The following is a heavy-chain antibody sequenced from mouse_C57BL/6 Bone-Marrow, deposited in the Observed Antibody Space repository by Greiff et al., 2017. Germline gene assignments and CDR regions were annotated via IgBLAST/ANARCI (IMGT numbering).Heavy chain of an antibody. J-gene: IGHJ3*01. CDR1: GYTFTSYW. CDR2: IHPNSGST. V-gene: IGHV1-64*01. CDR3: ARGLRLPPWFAY. D-gene: IGHD3-2*02. Sequence: QVQLQQPGAELVKPGASVQLSCKASGYTFTSYWMHWVKQRPGQGLEWIGMIHPNSGSTNYNEKFKSKATLTVDKSSSPAYMQLSSLTSEDFAVYYGARGLRLPPWFAYWGQGTLVTVSA.